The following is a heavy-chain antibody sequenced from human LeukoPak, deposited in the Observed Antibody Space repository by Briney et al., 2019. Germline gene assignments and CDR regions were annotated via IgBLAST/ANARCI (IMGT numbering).Heavy chain of an antibody. V-gene: IGHV4-61*02. J-gene: IGHJ4*02. CDR3: ARDAAYYYGSGSYRNGIDY. Sequence: SETLSLTCTVSGNSISSGDNYWSWIRQPAGKGLEWIGRIYTSGSTNYNPSLKSRVTMSVDTSKNQFSLKLSSVTAADTAVYYCARDAAYYYGSGSYRNGIDYWGQGSLVTVSS. CDR1: GNSISSGDNY. D-gene: IGHD3-10*01. CDR2: IYTSGST.